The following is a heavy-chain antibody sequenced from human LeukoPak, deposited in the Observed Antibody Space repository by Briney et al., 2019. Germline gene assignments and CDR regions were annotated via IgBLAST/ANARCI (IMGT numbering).Heavy chain of an antibody. CDR3: ARDGPATDTDLDC. V-gene: IGHV3-7*01. Sequence: SGGSLRLACVAAGFSFSSNWMNWVRQAPGKGLQWVATIKGDGSEKFYVDSVRDRFTISRDNAKNSLYLQMNILRAEDTAVYYCARDGPATDTDLDCWGQGTLVIVSS. CDR1: GFSFSSNW. D-gene: IGHD6-13*01. J-gene: IGHJ4*02. CDR2: IKGDGSEK.